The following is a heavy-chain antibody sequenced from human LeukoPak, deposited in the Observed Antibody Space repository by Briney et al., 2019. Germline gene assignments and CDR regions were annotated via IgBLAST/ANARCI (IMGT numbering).Heavy chain of an antibody. J-gene: IGHJ6*03. CDR2: IYTSGST. V-gene: IGHV4-61*09. CDR1: GGSISSGSYY. Sequence: SETLSLTCTVSGGSISSGSYYWSWIRQPAGKGLEWIGHIYTSGSTNYNPSLKSRVTISVDTSKNQFSLKLSSVTAADTAVYYCARGGSYPNYYYYYMDVWGKGTTVTISS. CDR3: ARGGSYPNYYYYYMDV. D-gene: IGHD2-15*01.